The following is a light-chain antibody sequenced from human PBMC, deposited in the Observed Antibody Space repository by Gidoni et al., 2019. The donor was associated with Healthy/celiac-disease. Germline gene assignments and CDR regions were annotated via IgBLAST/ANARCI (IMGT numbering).Light chain of an antibody. J-gene: IGKJ4*01. Sequence: DSQMTQSPSSLSASVGDRVTITCRARQSISSYLNWYQQKPGKAPKLLIYAASSLPSVVPSRFSGSGSGTDFTLTISSLQPEDFATYYCQQSYSTLALTFGGGTKVEIK. V-gene: IGKV1-39*01. CDR1: QSISSY. CDR3: QQSYSTLALT. CDR2: AAS.